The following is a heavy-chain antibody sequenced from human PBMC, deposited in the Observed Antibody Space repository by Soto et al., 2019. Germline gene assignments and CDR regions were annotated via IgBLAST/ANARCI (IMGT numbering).Heavy chain of an antibody. CDR2: IYYSGST. CDR1: GGSISSYY. Sequence: PSETLSLTCTVSGGSISSYYWSWIRQPPGKGLEWIGYIYYSGSTNYNPSLKSRVTISVDTSKNQFSLKLSSVTAADTAVYYCARVRDYDFWSGFIIYNYFDYWGQGTLVTVSS. D-gene: IGHD3-3*01. CDR3: ARVRDYDFWSGFIIYNYFDY. J-gene: IGHJ4*02. V-gene: IGHV4-59*01.